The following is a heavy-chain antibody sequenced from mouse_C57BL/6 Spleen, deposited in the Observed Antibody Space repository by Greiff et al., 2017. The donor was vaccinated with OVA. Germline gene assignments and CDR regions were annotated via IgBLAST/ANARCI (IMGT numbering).Heavy chain of an antibody. J-gene: IGHJ2*01. CDR2: IDPSDSYP. D-gene: IGHD1-1*01. V-gene: IGHV1-69*01. CDR3: ARRAGSSYRDFDY. CDR1: GYTFPSYW. Sequence: QVQLQQPGAELVMPGASVKLSCKASGYTFPSYWMHWVKQRPGPGLEWIGKIDPSDSYPNYNQKFKGKSTLTVDKSSSTAYMQLSSLTSEDSAVYYCARRAGSSYRDFDYWGQGTTLTVSS.